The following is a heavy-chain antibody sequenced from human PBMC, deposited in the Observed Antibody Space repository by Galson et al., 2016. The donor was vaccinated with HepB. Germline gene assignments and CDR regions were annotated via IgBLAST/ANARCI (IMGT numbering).Heavy chain of an antibody. CDR2: INSDGSST. CDR1: GFTFSSYW. D-gene: IGHD2-15*01. J-gene: IGHJ4*02. Sequence: SLRLSCAASGFTFSSYWMHWVRQAPGKGLVWVSRINSDGSSTSYADSVKGRFTISRDNAKNTLYLQMNSLRAEDTAVYYCARDRYCSGGSCYDIDYWGQGTLVTVSP. CDR3: ARDRYCSGGSCYDIDY. V-gene: IGHV3-74*01.